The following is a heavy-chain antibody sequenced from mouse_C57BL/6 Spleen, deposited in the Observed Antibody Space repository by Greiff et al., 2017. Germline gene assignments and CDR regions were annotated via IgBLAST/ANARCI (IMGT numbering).Heavy chain of an antibody. CDR1: GYSITSGYD. CDR3: ARNDGYYAMDY. CDR2: ISYSGST. D-gene: IGHD2-3*01. J-gene: IGHJ4*01. V-gene: IGHV3-1*01. Sequence: EVQRVESGPGMVKPSQSLSLTCTVTGYSITSGYDWHWIRHFPGNKLEWMGYISYSGSTNYNPYLKSRISITHDTSKNHFFLKLNSVTTEDTATYYCARNDGYYAMDYWGQGTSVTVSS.